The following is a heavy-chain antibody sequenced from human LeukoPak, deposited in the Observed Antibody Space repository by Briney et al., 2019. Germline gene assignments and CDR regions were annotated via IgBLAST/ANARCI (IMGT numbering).Heavy chain of an antibody. D-gene: IGHD3-22*01. CDR2: ISAYNGNT. CDR1: GYTFTSYG. V-gene: IGHV1-18*01. Sequence: APVKVSCKASGYTFTSYGISWVRQAPGQGLEWMGWISAYNGNTNYAQKLQGRVTMTTDTSTSTAYMELRSLRSDDTAVYYCARIPLYYYDSSGYYRPVDYWGQGTLVTVSS. CDR3: ARIPLYYYDSSGYYRPVDY. J-gene: IGHJ4*02.